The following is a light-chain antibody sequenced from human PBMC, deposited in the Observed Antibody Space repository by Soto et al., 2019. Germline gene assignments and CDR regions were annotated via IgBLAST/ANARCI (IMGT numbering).Light chain of an antibody. CDR2: EVT. J-gene: IGLJ2*01. CDR1: STDVGAYNY. Sequence: QSALIQPPFASGSPGQSVTISCTGTSTDVGAYNYVSWYQQHPGKAPKLLIYEVTKRPSGVPDRCSGSKSGNTSSLTVSGLQAEDEADYYCNSYAGSNNLVFGGEHKLTVL. CDR3: NSYAGSNNLV. V-gene: IGLV2-8*01.